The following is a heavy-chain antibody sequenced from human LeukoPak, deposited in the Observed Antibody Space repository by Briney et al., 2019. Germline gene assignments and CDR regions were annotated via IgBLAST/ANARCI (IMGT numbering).Heavy chain of an antibody. CDR1: GGTFSSYA. CDR2: IIPIFGTA. Sequence: ASVKVSCKASGGTFSSYATSWVRQAPGQGLEWMGGIIPIFGTANYAQKFQGRVTITTDESTSTAYMELSSLRSEDTAVYYCARASYDIVVVVAATPAPAFDIWGQGTMVTVSS. J-gene: IGHJ3*02. CDR3: ARASYDIVVVVAATPAPAFDI. D-gene: IGHD2-15*01. V-gene: IGHV1-69*05.